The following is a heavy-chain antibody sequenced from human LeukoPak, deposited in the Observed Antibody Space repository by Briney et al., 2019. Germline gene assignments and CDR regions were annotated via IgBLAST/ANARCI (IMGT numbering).Heavy chain of an antibody. CDR2: VSHTGDT. J-gene: IGHJ4*02. CDR3: AGTPGAFDF. CDR1: GDSFTYYH. V-gene: IGHV4-34*01. Sequence: SQTLSLTCAVYGDSFTYYHWTWIRQSPGRGLEWIGEVSHTGDTDYNPSLKNRLTISIDTSNKQFSLRLTSVTAADTAVYYCAGTPGAFDFWGQGTLVTVSS. D-gene: IGHD2-15*01.